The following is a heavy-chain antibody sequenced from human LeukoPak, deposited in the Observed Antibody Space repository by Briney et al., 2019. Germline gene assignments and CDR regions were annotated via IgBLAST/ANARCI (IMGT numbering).Heavy chain of an antibody. V-gene: IGHV3-21*01. CDR1: GFTFSSYS. Sequence: PGGSLRLSCAASGFTFSSYSMNWVRQAPGKGLEWVSSISSNSSYIYYADSVKGRFTISRDNAKNSLYLQMNSLRAEDTAVYYCASVDTACSSTSCYYPWGQGTLVTVSS. J-gene: IGHJ5*02. CDR3: ASVDTACSSTSCYYP. CDR2: ISSNSSYI. D-gene: IGHD2-2*01.